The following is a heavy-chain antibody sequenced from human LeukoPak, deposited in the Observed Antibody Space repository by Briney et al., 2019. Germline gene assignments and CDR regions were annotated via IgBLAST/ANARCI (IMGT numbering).Heavy chain of an antibody. V-gene: IGHV1-18*01. Sequence: ASVKVSCKASRYTFTSYGISWVRQAPGQGLEWMGWISAYNGNTNYAQKLQGRVTMTTDTSTSTAYMELRSLRSDDTAVYYCARDIVVVPAAKGEVDYYYYYMDVWGKGTTVTVSS. CDR2: ISAYNGNT. CDR1: RYTFTSYG. D-gene: IGHD2-2*01. CDR3: ARDIVVVPAAKGEVDYYYYYMDV. J-gene: IGHJ6*03.